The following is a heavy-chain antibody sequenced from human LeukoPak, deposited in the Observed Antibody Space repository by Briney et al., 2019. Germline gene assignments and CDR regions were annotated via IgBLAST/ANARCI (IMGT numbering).Heavy chain of an antibody. Sequence: ASVKVSCKASGYTVTSYYMHWVRQAPGQGLEWMAILNPSGGSSNYAQKFQGRATLTRATSTGTVYMELSSLRSEDTAVYYCASVYKHGMDVWGQGTSVIVSS. CDR1: GYTVTSYY. J-gene: IGHJ6*02. V-gene: IGHV1-46*01. CDR3: ASVYKHGMDV. CDR2: LNPSGGSS. D-gene: IGHD5-24*01.